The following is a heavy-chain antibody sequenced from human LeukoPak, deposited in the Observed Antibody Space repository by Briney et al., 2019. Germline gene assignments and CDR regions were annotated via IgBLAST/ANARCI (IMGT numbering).Heavy chain of an antibody. V-gene: IGHV3-23*01. CDR2: ISGSGGST. CDR3: AKDPSSGWYVYYFDY. Sequence: GGSLRLSCAASGFTFSSYAMSWVRQAPGKGLEWVSAISGSGGSTYYADSVKGRFTISRDNSKNTLYLQMNSLRAEDTAVYYCAKDPSSGWYVYYFDYWGQGTLVTVSS. J-gene: IGHJ4*02. D-gene: IGHD6-19*01. CDR1: GFTFSSYA.